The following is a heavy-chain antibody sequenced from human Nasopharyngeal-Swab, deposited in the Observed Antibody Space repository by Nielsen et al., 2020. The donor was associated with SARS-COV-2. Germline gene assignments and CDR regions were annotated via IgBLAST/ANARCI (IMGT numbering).Heavy chain of an antibody. V-gene: IGHV3-23*01. CDR1: GSTFSSYA. D-gene: IGHD6-13*01. Sequence: GVLKISCAASGSTFSSYAMSWVRQAPGKGLEWVSAISGSGGSTYYADSVKGRFTISRDNAKNSLYLQMNSLRAEDTAVYYCARATGYSSSQGDYWGQGTLVTVSS. CDR2: ISGSGGST. CDR3: ARATGYSSSQGDY. J-gene: IGHJ4*02.